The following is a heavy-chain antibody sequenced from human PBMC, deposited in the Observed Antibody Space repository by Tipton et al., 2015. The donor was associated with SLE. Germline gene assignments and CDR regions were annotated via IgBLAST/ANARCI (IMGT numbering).Heavy chain of an antibody. CDR2: IGTRGDT. Sequence: SLRLSCAASGFSIRTYDMHWVRQVKGKGLEWVAAIGTRGDTLYVDSVKGRFAISREDAKNFLYLQMDSLRAGDTAVYYCVRGGSDAFDIWGRGTVVTVSS. CDR1: GFSIRTYD. CDR3: VRGGSDAFDI. D-gene: IGHD3-10*01. V-gene: IGHV3-13*01. J-gene: IGHJ3*02.